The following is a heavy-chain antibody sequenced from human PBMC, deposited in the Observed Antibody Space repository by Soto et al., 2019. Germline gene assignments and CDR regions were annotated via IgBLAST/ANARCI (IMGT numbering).Heavy chain of an antibody. CDR1: GFTFSSYA. CDR3: ARGEGSGWYESEAFDI. CDR2: ISYDGSNK. J-gene: IGHJ3*02. V-gene: IGHV3-30-3*01. D-gene: IGHD6-19*01. Sequence: GGSLRLSCAASGFTFSSYAMHWVRQAPGKGLEWVAVISYDGSNKYYADSVKGRFTISRDNSKNTLYLQMNSLRAEDTAVYYCARGEGSGWYESEAFDIWGQGTMVTVSS.